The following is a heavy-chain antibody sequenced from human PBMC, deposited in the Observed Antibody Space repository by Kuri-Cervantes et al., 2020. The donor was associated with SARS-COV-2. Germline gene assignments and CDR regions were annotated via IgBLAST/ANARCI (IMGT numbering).Heavy chain of an antibody. V-gene: IGHV3-53*01. J-gene: IGHJ4*02. CDR1: GVTVSSNY. D-gene: IGHD1-1*01. CDR2: LYSSGST. CDR3: VRDGDHWKFDY. Sequence: LKVSCAASGVTVSSNYMSWVRQAPGKGLEWVSVLYSSGSTYNADSVKGRFTLSRDNAKNMLFLQMNRLRAEDTAVYYCVRDGDHWKFDYWGQGTLVTVSS.